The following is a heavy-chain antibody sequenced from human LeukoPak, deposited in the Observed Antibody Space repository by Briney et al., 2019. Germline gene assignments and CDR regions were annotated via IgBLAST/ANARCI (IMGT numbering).Heavy chain of an antibody. D-gene: IGHD2-8*01. Sequence: GESLKISCKGAGYSFTSYWIGWGRQMPGKGLEWMGIIYPGDSDTRYSPSFQGQVTISADKSISTAYLQWSSLKASDTAMYYCARHYRNGDRTLDYWGQGTLVTVSS. CDR3: ARHYRNGDRTLDY. J-gene: IGHJ4*02. CDR1: GYSFTSYW. CDR2: IYPGDSDT. V-gene: IGHV5-51*01.